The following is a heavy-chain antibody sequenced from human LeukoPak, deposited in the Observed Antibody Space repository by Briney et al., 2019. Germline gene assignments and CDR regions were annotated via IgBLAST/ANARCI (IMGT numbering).Heavy chain of an antibody. D-gene: IGHD3-22*01. J-gene: IGHJ3*02. Sequence: GGSLRLSCAASGFTFSSYWMSWVRQAPGKGLEWVANIKQGGSEKYYVDSVKGRFTISRDNAKNSLYLQMNSLRAEDTAVYYCARDQIVVITNDAFDIWGQGTMVTVSS. V-gene: IGHV3-7*01. CDR2: IKQGGSEK. CDR3: ARDQIVVITNDAFDI. CDR1: GFTFSSYW.